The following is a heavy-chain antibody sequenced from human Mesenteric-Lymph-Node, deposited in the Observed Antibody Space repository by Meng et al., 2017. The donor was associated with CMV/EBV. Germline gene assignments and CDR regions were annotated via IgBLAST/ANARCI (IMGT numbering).Heavy chain of an antibody. D-gene: IGHD3-10*01. V-gene: IGHV3-7*01. Sequence: GESLKISCAASGFTFSSYWMSWVRQAPGKGLEWVANIKQDGSEKYYVDSVKGRFTISRDNAKNSLYLQMNSLRAEDTAVYYCARGHILLWFGELLSLPGAYYGMDVWGQGTTVTVSS. CDR1: GFTFSSYW. CDR2: IKQDGSEK. J-gene: IGHJ6*02. CDR3: ARGHILLWFGELLSLPGAYYGMDV.